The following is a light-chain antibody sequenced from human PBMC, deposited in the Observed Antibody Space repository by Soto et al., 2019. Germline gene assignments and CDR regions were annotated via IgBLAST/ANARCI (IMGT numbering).Light chain of an antibody. Sequence: QSVLTQPPSASGTPGQRVTISCSGSSSNIQPNFVYWYQQFPGAAPKLLLYRTDQRPSGVPDRFSGSKSGSSASLAISGLQSEDEADYFCATWDDTLSVVVFGGGTKLTVL. V-gene: IGLV1-47*01. CDR3: ATWDDTLSVVV. J-gene: IGLJ3*02. CDR1: SSNIQPNF. CDR2: RTD.